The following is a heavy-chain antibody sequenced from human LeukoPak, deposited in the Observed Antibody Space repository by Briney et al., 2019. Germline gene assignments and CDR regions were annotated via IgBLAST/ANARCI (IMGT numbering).Heavy chain of an antibody. CDR2: INPNSGGT. CDR3: ARGGGSSGLQTTGYYYYGMDV. Sequence: ASVKVSCKASGYTFTGYYMHWVRQAPGQGLEWMGWINPNSGGTNYAQKLQGRVTMTRDTSISTAYMELSRLRSDHTGVYYCARGGGSSGLQTTGYYYYGMDVWGQGTTVTVSS. CDR1: GYTFTGYY. V-gene: IGHV1-2*02. J-gene: IGHJ6*02. D-gene: IGHD3-22*01.